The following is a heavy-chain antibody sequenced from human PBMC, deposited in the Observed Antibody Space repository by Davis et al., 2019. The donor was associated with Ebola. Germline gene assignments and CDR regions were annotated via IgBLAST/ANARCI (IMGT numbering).Heavy chain of an antibody. CDR3: VKEDDVVVVAATPYFDY. V-gene: IGHV3-7*01. CDR1: GFTFSSYW. CDR2: IKQDGSER. D-gene: IGHD2-15*01. Sequence: GESLKISCAASGFTFSSYWMSWVRQAPGKGLEWVANIKQDGSERYYVDSVKGRFTISRDNAKNSLYLQMNSLGAEDTAVYYCVKEDDVVVVAATPYFDYWGQGTLVTVSS. J-gene: IGHJ4*02.